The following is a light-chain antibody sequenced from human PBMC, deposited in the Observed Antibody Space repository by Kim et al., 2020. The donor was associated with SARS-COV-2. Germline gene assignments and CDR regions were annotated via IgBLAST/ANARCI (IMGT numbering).Light chain of an antibody. CDR2: LNSDGSH. V-gene: IGLV4-69*01. Sequence: SVKLTCTLSSGHSSYPIAWHQQHPEKGPRYLMKLNSDGSHNKGDGIPDRFSGSSSGAERYLTISSLQSDDEADYYCQTWGTGIWVFGGGTKLTVL. CDR3: QTWGTGIWV. CDR1: SGHSSYP. J-gene: IGLJ3*02.